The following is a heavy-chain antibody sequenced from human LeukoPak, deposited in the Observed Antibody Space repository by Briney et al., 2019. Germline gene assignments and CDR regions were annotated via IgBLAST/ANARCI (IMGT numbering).Heavy chain of an antibody. D-gene: IGHD3-10*01. CDR3: ASRTYFGSGPDY. CDR1: GGSISSYY. CDR2: IFYSGST. Sequence: SETLSLTCTVSGGSISSYYWSWIRQPPGKGLERIGYIFYSGSTNYNPSLKSRVSISADTSKNQFSLKLYSVTAADTAVYYCASRTYFGSGPDYWGQGTLVTVSS. V-gene: IGHV4-59*01. J-gene: IGHJ4*02.